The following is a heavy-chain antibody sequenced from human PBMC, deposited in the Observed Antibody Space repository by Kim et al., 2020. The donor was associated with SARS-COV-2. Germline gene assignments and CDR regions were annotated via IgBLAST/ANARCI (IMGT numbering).Heavy chain of an antibody. J-gene: IGHJ4*02. D-gene: IGHD5-18*01. CDR2: T. CDR3: ASGYSYGIFDY. Sequence: TNYNPSLKSRVTISVDTSKNQFSLKLSSVTAADTAVYYCASGYSYGIFDYWGQGTLVTVSS. V-gene: IGHV4-34*01.